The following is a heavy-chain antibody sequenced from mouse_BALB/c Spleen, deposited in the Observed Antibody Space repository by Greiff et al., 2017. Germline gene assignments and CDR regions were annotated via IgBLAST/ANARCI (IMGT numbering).Heavy chain of an antibody. D-gene: IGHD1-2*01. CDR2: ISSGGSYT. CDR1: GFTFSSYG. J-gene: IGHJ2*01. Sequence: EVHLVESGGDLVKPGGSLKLSCAASGFTFSSYGMSWVRQTPDKRLEWVATISSGGSYTYYPDSVKGRFTISRDNAKNTLYLQMSSLKSEDTAMYYCARHGLRHYYFDYWGQGTTLTVSS. V-gene: IGHV5-6*01. CDR3: ARHGLRHYYFDY.